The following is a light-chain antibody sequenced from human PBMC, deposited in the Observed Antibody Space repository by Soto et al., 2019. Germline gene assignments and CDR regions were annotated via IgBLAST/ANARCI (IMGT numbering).Light chain of an antibody. CDR1: QGISRF. J-gene: IGKJ4*01. CDR2: DAS. V-gene: IGKV3-11*01. Sequence: EIVLTQSPATLSLSPGDRATLSCRASQGISRFLAWYQQKPGQVPRLLIYDASSRAVGVPSRCSGSGSGTDFTLTIGGLEPEDFAMYDCHQRAHCPLSFGGGTKIEIK. CDR3: HQRAHCPLS.